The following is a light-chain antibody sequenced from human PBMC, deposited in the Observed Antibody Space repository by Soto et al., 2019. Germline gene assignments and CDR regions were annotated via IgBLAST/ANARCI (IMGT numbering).Light chain of an antibody. CDR1: QSISSW. V-gene: IGKV1-5*03. CDR3: QQYNSYPVT. J-gene: IGKJ1*01. Sequence: DIQMTQSPSTLSASVGDRVTITCRASQSISSWLAWYQQKPGKAPKLLIYTASSLESGVPSRFSGSGAGTEFTLTLSSRQPDDFATYYCQQYNSYPVTFGQGTKVEIK. CDR2: TAS.